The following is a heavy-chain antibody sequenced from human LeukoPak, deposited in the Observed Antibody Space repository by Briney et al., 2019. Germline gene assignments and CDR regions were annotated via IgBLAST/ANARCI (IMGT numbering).Heavy chain of an antibody. J-gene: IGHJ4*02. CDR2: ISYIGYT. CDR3: ARGRNDNGGMFFDS. V-gene: IGHV4-59*01. D-gene: IGHD4-23*01. CDR1: GASIRSYY. Sequence: SETLSLTCIVSGASIRSYYWSWIRQAPGKGLEWVGFISYIGYTSYSPSLKSRVAISVDTSKSQFYLRLTSMTAADTAIYYCARGRNDNGGMFFDSWAQGTLVTVSS.